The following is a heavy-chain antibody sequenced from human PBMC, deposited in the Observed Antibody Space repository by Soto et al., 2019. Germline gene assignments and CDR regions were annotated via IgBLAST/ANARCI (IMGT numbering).Heavy chain of an antibody. D-gene: IGHD6-13*01. CDR1: GGSISSGGYS. Sequence: SETLSLTCAVSGGSISSGGYSCNWIRQPPGKGLEWIGYIYHSGSTYYNPSLKSRVTISVDTSKSQFSLKLSSVTAADTAVYYCASGAYSSRWYAYWGQGTLVTVSS. CDR3: ASGAYSSRWYAY. V-gene: IGHV4-30-2*02. J-gene: IGHJ4*02. CDR2: IYHSGST.